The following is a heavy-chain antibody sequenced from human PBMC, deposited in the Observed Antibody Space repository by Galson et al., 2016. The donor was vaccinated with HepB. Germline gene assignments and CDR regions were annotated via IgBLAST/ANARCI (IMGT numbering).Heavy chain of an antibody. Sequence: SETLSLTCTVSGGSISSYYWSWIRQPPGKGLEWIGYIYYSGSTNYNPSLKSRVTISVDTSKNPFSLKLSSVTAADTAVYYCARASPRDSSGWYPDAFDIWGQGTMVTVSS. CDR2: IYYSGST. D-gene: IGHD6-19*01. CDR1: GGSISSYY. CDR3: ARASPRDSSGWYPDAFDI. J-gene: IGHJ3*02. V-gene: IGHV4-59*01.